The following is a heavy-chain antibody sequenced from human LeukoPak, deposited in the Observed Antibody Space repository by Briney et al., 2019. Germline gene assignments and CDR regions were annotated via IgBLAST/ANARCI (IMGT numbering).Heavy chain of an antibody. J-gene: IGHJ3*02. V-gene: IGHV1-69*04. CDR1: GGTFSSYA. D-gene: IGHD2-21*02. CDR2: IIPILGIA. Sequence: ASVKVSCKASGGTFSSYAISWVRQAPGQGLEWMGRIIPILGIANYAQKFQGRVTITADKSTSTAYMELSSLRSEDTAVYYCARAVCGGDCYSNAFDIWGQGTMVTVSS. CDR3: ARAVCGGDCYSNAFDI.